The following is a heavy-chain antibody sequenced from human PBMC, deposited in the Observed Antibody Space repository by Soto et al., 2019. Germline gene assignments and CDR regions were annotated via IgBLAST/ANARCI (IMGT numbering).Heavy chain of an antibody. CDR3: ARASDTSGYAHY. CDR2: IFHSGST. Sequence: QVQLQESGPGLVKPSETLSLTCAVSGGSISSSNWWSWVRQPPGKGLEWIGEIFHSGSTNYNPSLKSRXXIXVVXSKNQFSLKLNSVTAADTAVYYCARASDTSGYAHYWGQGTLVTVSS. D-gene: IGHD3-22*01. J-gene: IGHJ4*02. V-gene: IGHV4-4*02. CDR1: GGSISSSNW.